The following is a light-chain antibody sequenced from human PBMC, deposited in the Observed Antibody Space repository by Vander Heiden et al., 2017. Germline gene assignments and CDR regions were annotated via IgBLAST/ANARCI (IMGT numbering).Light chain of an antibody. CDR1: SIENKG. Sequence: SYVLTQQPSVSVAPGQTARITCGGNSIENKGVHWYQQKPGQAPVLVVHDDSDRPSGIPERFSGSNSGNKATLTINRVEAGDEADYYCHVWDAFRDHVVFGGGTRLTVL. CDR3: HVWDAFRDHVV. J-gene: IGLJ2*01. V-gene: IGLV3-21*02. CDR2: DDS.